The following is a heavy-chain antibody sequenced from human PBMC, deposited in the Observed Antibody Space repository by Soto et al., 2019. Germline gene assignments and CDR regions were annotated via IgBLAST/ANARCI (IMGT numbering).Heavy chain of an antibody. J-gene: IGHJ4*02. CDR3: AREGGYYYDSSGYYPFDY. Sequence: QVQLVQSGAEVKKPGAAVKVSCKAAGYTFTSHTIHWVRQAPGQRLEWMGWINAGSGNTKYSQSFQGRVTNTRDTSASTAYMDLSSLRSEDTAVYYCAREGGYYYDSSGYYPFDYWGQGTLVTVSS. V-gene: IGHV1-3*01. CDR1: GYTFTSHT. D-gene: IGHD3-22*01. CDR2: INAGSGNT.